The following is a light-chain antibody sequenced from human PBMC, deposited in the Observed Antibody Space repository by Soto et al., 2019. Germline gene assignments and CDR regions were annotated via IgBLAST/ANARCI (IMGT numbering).Light chain of an antibody. Sequence: DIQLTQTPSFLSASVGDRVIITCRASQGIRSYLAWYQQKPGKAPKLLIYAASTLQSGVPSRFSGSGSGTEFTLTISSLQPEDFATYYCQQLNSYPRGTFGQGTKVEIK. V-gene: IGKV1-9*01. CDR3: QQLNSYPRGT. J-gene: IGKJ1*01. CDR1: QGIRSY. CDR2: AAS.